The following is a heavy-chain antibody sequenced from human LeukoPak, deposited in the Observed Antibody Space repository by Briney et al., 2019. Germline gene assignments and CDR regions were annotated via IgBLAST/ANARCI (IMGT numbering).Heavy chain of an antibody. CDR2: IRSKANSYAT. J-gene: IGHJ2*01. CDR1: GFTFSGSA. Sequence: GGSLRLSCAASGFTFSGSAMHWVRQASGKGLEWVGRIRSKANSYATAYAASVKGRFTISRDDSKNTAYLQMNSLKTEDTAVYYCTRQGGSYYATGNYWYFDLWGRGTLVTVSS. D-gene: IGHD1-26*01. V-gene: IGHV3-73*01. CDR3: TRQGGSYYATGNYWYFDL.